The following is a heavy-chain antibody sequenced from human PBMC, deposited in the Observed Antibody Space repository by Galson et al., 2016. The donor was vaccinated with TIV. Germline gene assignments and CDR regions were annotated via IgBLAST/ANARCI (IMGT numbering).Heavy chain of an antibody. D-gene: IGHD2-2*03. V-gene: IGHV1-2*05. CDR1: GYTFSHYY. Sequence: SVKVSCKASGYTFSHYYLHWVRQAPGQGLEWMGRINPKNAATDYALKFQGRVTMTRHTSISIAYLELSSLRSDDTVVYYCERERVPGYCDDSSCCGYYGMDSWGQGTTVTVSS. CDR3: ERERVPGYCDDSSCCGYYGMDS. CDR2: INPKNAAT. J-gene: IGHJ6*02.